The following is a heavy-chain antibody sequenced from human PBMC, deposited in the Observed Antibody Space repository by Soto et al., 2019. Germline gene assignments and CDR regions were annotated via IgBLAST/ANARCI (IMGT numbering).Heavy chain of an antibody. D-gene: IGHD3-10*01. J-gene: IGHJ4*02. CDR1: GGSITSDY. CDR2: IYYSGNT. V-gene: IGHV4-59*08. CDR3: ASHFRRDSVSTPFDF. Sequence: QVQLQESGPGLMKPSETLSLTCTVSGGSITSDYWIWIRQPPGKGLEWIGYIYYSGNTNFNPSLKSRATISVDTSKKQFSLNLSSVTAADTAVYYCASHFRRDSVSTPFDFWGQGTLVTVSS.